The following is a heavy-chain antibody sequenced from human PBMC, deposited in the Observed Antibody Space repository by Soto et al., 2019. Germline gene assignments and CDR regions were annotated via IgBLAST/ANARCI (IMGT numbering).Heavy chain of an antibody. Sequence: PGGSLRLSCAASGFTFSSYWMHWVRQAPGEGLVWVSRINGDGSITTYADSVKGRFSISRDNAKNSLYLLMISLRAEDTAVYFCTRDLYVLRFLEWLPPGGEYAMDVWGQGTTVTVSS. J-gene: IGHJ6*02. CDR1: GFTFSSYW. CDR2: INGDGSIT. CDR3: TRDLYVLRFLEWLPPGGEYAMDV. D-gene: IGHD3-3*01. V-gene: IGHV3-74*01.